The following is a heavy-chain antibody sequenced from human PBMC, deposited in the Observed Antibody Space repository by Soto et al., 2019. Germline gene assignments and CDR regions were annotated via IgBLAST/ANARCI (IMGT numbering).Heavy chain of an antibody. D-gene: IGHD2-8*02. CDR3: AKDPKSTVRFNWFDH. J-gene: IGHJ5*02. Sequence: EMQLSESGGGLVQPGGSLRLSCAASGFTFGSYAMSWVRQAPGKGLEWVSAISGGGSGTYYADSVKGRFTISRDNSKKTLFLQMNSLRVEDTAIYYCAKDPKSTVRFNWFDHWGQGTLVTVSS. CDR2: ISGGGSGT. V-gene: IGHV3-23*01. CDR1: GFTFGSYA.